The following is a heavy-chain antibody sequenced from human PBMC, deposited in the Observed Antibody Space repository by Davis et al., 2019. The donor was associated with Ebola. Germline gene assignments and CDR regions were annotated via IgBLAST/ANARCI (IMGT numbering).Heavy chain of an antibody. CDR3: ARDEDVPYFFYV. CDR2: ISGRGDAT. CDR1: GFSLGPHG. D-gene: IGHD2-15*01. Sequence: GESLKISCATSGFSLGPHGMHWIRQAPGKGLEWLSRISGRGDATDYADSVKGRFTISRDNSKDTVFLHMSGLRPEDTAMYYCARDEDVPYFFYVWGQGALVIVSS. V-gene: IGHV3-23*01. J-gene: IGHJ4*02.